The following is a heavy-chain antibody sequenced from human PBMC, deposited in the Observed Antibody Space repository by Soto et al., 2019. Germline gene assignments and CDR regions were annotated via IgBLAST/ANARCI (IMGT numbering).Heavy chain of an antibody. Sequence: QVQLVESGGGVVQPGRSLRLSCAASGFTFSSYGMHWVRQAPGKGLEWVAVIWYDGSNKYYADSVKGRFTISRDNSNNQLELQMKSLRAEGMALDLCARPSGGIAGAGFDLWGQGTLVTVSS. CDR2: IWYDGSNK. CDR3: ARPSGGIAGAGFDL. V-gene: IGHV3-33*01. D-gene: IGHD6-13*01. J-gene: IGHJ4*02. CDR1: GFTFSSYG.